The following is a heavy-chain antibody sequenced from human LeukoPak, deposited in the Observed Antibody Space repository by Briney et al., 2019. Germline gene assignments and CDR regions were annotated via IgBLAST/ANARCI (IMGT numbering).Heavy chain of an antibody. CDR1: GYTFTGYY. CDR3: ARSEQRMYYDILTGYLD. V-gene: IGHV1-2*02. D-gene: IGHD3-9*01. J-gene: IGHJ4*02. Sequence: ASVKVSCKASGYTFTGYYMHWVRQAPGQGLEWMGWINPNSGGTNYAQKFQGRVTMTRDTSISTAYMELSRLRSDDTAVYYCARSEQRMYYDILTGYLDWGQGTLVTVSS. CDR2: INPNSGGT.